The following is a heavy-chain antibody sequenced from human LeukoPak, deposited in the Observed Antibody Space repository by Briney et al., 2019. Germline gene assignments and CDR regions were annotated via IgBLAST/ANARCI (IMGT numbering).Heavy chain of an antibody. CDR1: GYTFTNFG. CDR2: ISGYNDNP. V-gene: IGHV1-18*01. J-gene: IGHJ4*02. Sequence: ASVKVSCKASGYTFTNFGISWVRQAPGQGLEWMGWISGYNDNPNCAQKLQGRVTLTTDTSTSTAYMELRSLRYDDTAAYYCARDDSADWGQGTLVTVSS. D-gene: IGHD2-21*01. CDR3: ARDDSAD.